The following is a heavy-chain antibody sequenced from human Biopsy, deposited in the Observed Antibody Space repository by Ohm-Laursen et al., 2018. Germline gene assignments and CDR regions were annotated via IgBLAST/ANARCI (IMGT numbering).Heavy chain of an antibody. J-gene: IGHJ5*02. CDR2: IFYRGST. V-gene: IGHV4-39*01. Sequence: SDTLSLTCPVSGGSISNNNYYWGWIRQPPGQGLEWIGSIFYRGSTHYKPSLKSRVNISVDTSKNQLSLKLNSVTAADTAVYYCARDYDTSGYYYVSWGQGTLVTVSS. D-gene: IGHD3-22*01. CDR3: ARDYDTSGYYYVS. CDR1: GGSISNNNYY.